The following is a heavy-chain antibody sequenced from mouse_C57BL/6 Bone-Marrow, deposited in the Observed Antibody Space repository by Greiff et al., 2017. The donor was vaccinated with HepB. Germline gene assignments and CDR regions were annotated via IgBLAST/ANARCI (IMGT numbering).Heavy chain of an antibody. CDR3: AIITTVVECY. CDR2: IYPRSGNT. V-gene: IGHV1-81*01. J-gene: IGHJ4*01. Sequence: VQVVESGAELARPGASVELSCKASGYTFTSYGISWVKQRTGQGLEWIGEIYPRSGNTYYNEKFKGKATLTADKSSSTAYMELRSLTSEDSAVYFCAIITTVVECYWGQGTSVTVSS. CDR1: GYTFTSYG. D-gene: IGHD1-1*01.